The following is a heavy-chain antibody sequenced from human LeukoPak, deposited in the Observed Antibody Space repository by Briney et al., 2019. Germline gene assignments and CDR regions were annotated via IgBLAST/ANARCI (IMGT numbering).Heavy chain of an antibody. CDR3: ARTYDFWSGGIYYMDV. CDR2: IYYSGST. CDR1: GGSISSYY. J-gene: IGHJ6*03. V-gene: IGHV4-59*01. D-gene: IGHD3-3*01. Sequence: SETLSLTCTVSGGSISSYYWSWIRQPPGKGLEWIGYIYYSGSTNYNPSLKSRVTISVDTSKNQSSLKLSSVTAADTAVYYCARTYDFWSGGIYYMDVWGKGTTVTVSS.